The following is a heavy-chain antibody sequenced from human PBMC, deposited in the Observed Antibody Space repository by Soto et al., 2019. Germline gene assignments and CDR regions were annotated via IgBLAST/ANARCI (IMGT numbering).Heavy chain of an antibody. CDR3: AKYRRTDAEGYRLDF. CDR2: VYYSVST. D-gene: IGHD5-12*01. Sequence: SETLSLTCTLSGGSISGYYWSWIRQPPGKGLEWIGYVYYSVSTKYNPSLESRVTISVDMSNNQFSLMLTSVTAADTAVYYCAKYRRTDAEGYRLDFWGQGTPVTVSS. V-gene: IGHV4-59*01. J-gene: IGHJ4*02. CDR1: GGSISGYY.